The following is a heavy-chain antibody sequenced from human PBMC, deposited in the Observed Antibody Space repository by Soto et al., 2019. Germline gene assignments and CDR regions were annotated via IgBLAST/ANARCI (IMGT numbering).Heavy chain of an antibody. D-gene: IGHD5-12*01. Sequence: QVQLQESGPGLVKPSQTLSLTCTVSGGSISSGGYYWSWIRQHPGKGLEWIGYIYYSGSTYYNPSLKSRVTMSVDTSENQFSLRLSSVTAADTAVYYCARKDSGYGDYMDVWGKGTTFTVSS. J-gene: IGHJ6*03. CDR1: GGSISSGGYY. CDR2: IYYSGST. CDR3: ARKDSGYGDYMDV. V-gene: IGHV4-31*03.